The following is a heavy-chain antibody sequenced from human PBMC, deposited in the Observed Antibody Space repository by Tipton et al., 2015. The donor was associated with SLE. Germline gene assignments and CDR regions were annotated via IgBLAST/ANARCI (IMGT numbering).Heavy chain of an antibody. D-gene: IGHD2-21*02. J-gene: IGHJ3*02. V-gene: IGHV3-9*01. CDR2: ISWNSGSI. CDR1: GFTFDDYA. Sequence: SLRLSCAASGFTFDDYAMHWVRQAPGKGLEWVSSISWNSGSIVYADSVKGRFTISRDNAKNSLYLQMNSLRAEDTALYYCAKEVYGGTDCYIDAFDIWGQGTMVIVSS. CDR3: AKEVYGGTDCYIDAFDI.